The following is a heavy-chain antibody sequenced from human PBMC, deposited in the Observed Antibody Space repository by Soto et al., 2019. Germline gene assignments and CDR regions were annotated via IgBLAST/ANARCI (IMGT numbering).Heavy chain of an antibody. CDR1: GFTVNIYG. V-gene: IGHV3-30*02. CDR3: ARSSGVSTPDFDY. Sequence: GGSLRLSCVGSGFTVNIYGVHWVRQAPGKGLEWVAHIWYDGVRQTYEDSVRGRFIISRDSSLHTVYLQMNSLGPEDTAVYFCARSSGVSTPDFDYWGQGALVTVSS. CDR2: IWYDGVRQ. D-gene: IGHD3-10*01. J-gene: IGHJ4*02.